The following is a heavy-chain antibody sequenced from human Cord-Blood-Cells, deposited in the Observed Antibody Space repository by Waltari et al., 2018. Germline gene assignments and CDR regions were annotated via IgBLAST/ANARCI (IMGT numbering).Heavy chain of an antibody. D-gene: IGHD1-20*01. CDR1: GGSFSGYD. Sequence: QVQHQQWGAGLLKPSETLSPTCAVYGGSFSGYDWSWISQPPGKGLEWIGEINHSGSTNYNPSLKSRVTISVDTSKNQFSLKLSSVTAADTAVYYCARGLYNWNDAPFDYWGQGTLVTVSS. CDR3: ARGLYNWNDAPFDY. CDR2: INHSGST. J-gene: IGHJ4*02. V-gene: IGHV4-34*01.